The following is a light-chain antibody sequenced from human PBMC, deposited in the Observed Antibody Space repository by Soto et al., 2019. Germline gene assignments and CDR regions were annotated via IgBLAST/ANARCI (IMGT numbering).Light chain of an antibody. CDR3: QQRSNWPIT. V-gene: IGKV3-11*01. CDR1: QSVSSR. CDR2: DAS. J-gene: IGKJ5*01. Sequence: IVLTQSPGTLSLSPGERATLSCRASQSVSSRLAWYQHKPGQAPRLLIYDASNRATGIPARFRGSGSGTDFTLTINSLEPEDFAVYYCQQRSNWPITFGQGTRLEIK.